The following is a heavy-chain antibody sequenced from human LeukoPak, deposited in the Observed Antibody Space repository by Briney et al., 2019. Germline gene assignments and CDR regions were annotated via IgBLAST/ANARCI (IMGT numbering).Heavy chain of an antibody. D-gene: IGHD3-10*01. V-gene: IGHV1-8*03. Sequence: ASVTVSCKASGYTFTSYDINWVRQAPGQGLEWMGWMNPKSGNTDYAQTFQGRVTITRNTSISTAYMELSSLRSEDTAVYYCARAENFMVRGVIRYWGQGTLVTVSS. CDR3: ARAENFMVRGVIRY. CDR2: MNPKSGNT. CDR1: GYTFTSYD. J-gene: IGHJ4*02.